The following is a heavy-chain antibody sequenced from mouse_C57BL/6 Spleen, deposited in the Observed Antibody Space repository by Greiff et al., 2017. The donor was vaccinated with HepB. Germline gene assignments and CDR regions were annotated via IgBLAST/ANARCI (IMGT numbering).Heavy chain of an antibody. CDR3: ARYGSRGWYFDV. D-gene: IGHD1-1*01. CDR2: IDPANGNT. CDR1: GFNIKNTY. V-gene: IGHV14-3*01. J-gene: IGHJ1*03. Sequence: VQLKESVAELVRPGASVKLSCTASGFNIKNTYMRWVKQRPEQGLEWIGRIDPANGNTKYAPKFQGKATITADTSSNTAYLQLSSLPSEDTAIYYCARYGSRGWYFDVWGTGTTVTVSS.